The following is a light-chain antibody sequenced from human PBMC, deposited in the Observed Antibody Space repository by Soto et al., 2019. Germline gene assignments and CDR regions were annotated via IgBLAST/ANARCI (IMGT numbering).Light chain of an antibody. CDR3: QQYNNWPPGT. J-gene: IGKJ2*01. CDR1: QSVSSN. V-gene: IGKV3-15*01. CDR2: GAS. Sequence: EIVMTQSPATRSVSPGERATLSCRASQSVSSNLAWYQQKPGQAPRLLIYGASTRATGIPARFSGSGSGTEFNLTISSLQSEDFAVYYCQQYNNWPPGTFGQGTKLEIK.